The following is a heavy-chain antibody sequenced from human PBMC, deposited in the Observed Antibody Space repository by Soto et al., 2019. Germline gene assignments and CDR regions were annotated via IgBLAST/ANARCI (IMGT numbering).Heavy chain of an antibody. CDR2: INACNGNT. CDR1: GYTFTSYG. Sequence: ASVKVSCKASGYTFTSYGISWVRQAPGQRLEWMGWINACNGNTKYSQKFQGRVTITTDTSASTAYMELSSLRSEDTAVYYCARDPGYSYGYTWGQGTLVTVSS. CDR3: ARDPGYSYGYT. V-gene: IGHV1-18*01. D-gene: IGHD5-18*01. J-gene: IGHJ5*02.